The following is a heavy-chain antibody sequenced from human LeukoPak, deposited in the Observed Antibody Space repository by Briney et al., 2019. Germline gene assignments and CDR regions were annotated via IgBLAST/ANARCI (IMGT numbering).Heavy chain of an antibody. CDR1: GFTFSTYA. Sequence: KPGGSLRLSCAASGFTFSTYAMSWVRQAPGKGLEWVSVVSGTGGRTYYADSVKGRFTISRDNSKNTLYLQMNSLRGDDTAVYYCAKDVGKWESLHFFDYWGQGTLVTVSS. J-gene: IGHJ4*02. D-gene: IGHD1-26*01. CDR2: VSGTGGRT. CDR3: AKDVGKWESLHFFDY. V-gene: IGHV3-23*01.